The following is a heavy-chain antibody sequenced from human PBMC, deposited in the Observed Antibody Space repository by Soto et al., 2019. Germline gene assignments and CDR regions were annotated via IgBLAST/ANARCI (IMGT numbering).Heavy chain of an antibody. CDR2: IWYDGSNK. J-gene: IGHJ6*02. V-gene: IGHV3-33*01. D-gene: IGHD2-2*01. CDR3: ARATSYGMDV. CDR1: GFTCSSYG. Sequence: QVQLVESGGGVGQPGRSLRLSCAASGFTCSSYGMHWVRQAPGTGLEWVAVIWYDGSNKYYADSVKGRFTISRDNSKNTLYLQMNTRRAEDTAVYYCARATSYGMDVGGQGTTVTVSS.